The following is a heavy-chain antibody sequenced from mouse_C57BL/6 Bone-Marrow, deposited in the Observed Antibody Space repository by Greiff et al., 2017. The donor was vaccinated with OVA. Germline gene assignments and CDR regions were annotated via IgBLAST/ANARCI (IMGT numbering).Heavy chain of an antibody. V-gene: IGHV1-64*01. J-gene: IGHJ2*01. D-gene: IGHD1-1*01. Sequence: QVQLQQPGAELVKPGASVKLSCKASGYTFTSYWMHWVKQRPGQGLEWIGMIHPNSGSTNYNEKFKSKATLTVDKSTSTAYMQLSSLTSEDSAVYYCARSHFCGSSSLFDYWGQGTTLTVSS. CDR2: IHPNSGST. CDR3: ARSHFCGSSSLFDY. CDR1: GYTFTSYW.